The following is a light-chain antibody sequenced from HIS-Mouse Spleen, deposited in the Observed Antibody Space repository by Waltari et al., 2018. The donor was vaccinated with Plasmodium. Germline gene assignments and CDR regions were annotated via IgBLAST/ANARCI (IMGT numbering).Light chain of an antibody. J-gene: IGLJ3*02. CDR1: KLGAKY. V-gene: IGLV3-1*01. CDR2: QES. Sequence: SYELTQPPSVSASPGKTASITCSGDKLGAKYACWYQQKPGQSPVLVIYQESKRPSGIPERFAGSNSGNTATVTIVGTQAMDEADYYCQAWDSSTWVFGGGTKLTVL. CDR3: QAWDSSTWV.